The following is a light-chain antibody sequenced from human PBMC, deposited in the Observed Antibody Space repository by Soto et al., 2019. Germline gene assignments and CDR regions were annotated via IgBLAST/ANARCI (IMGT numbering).Light chain of an antibody. V-gene: IGKV1-5*01. CDR2: GAS. CDR1: QSISSW. Sequence: IQMTQSPSTLSASVGDRVTITCRASQSISSWLAWYQQKPGKAPKLLIYGASSRATGIPDRFSGSGSGTDFTLTINRLEPENFAVYYCQQYGSSLGTFGQGTRLEIK. CDR3: QQYGSSLGT. J-gene: IGKJ5*01.